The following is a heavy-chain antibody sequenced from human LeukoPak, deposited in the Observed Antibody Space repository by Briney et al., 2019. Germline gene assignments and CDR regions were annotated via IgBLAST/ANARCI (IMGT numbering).Heavy chain of an antibody. D-gene: IGHD3-22*01. J-gene: IGHJ3*02. CDR1: GFTFSSYG. Sequence: PGGSLRLSCAASGFTFSSYGMHWVRQAPGKGLEWVAVISYDGSNKYYADSVKGRFTISRDNSKNTLYLQMNSLRAEDTAVYYCAKDITMISPGAFDIWAKGQWSPSLQ. CDR2: ISYDGSNK. CDR3: AKDITMISPGAFDI. V-gene: IGHV3-30*18.